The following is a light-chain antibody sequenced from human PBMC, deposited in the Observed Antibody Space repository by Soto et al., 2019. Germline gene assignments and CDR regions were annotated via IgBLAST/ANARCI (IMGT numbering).Light chain of an antibody. J-gene: IGLJ1*01. V-gene: IGLV2-8*01. CDR1: KNDIGVYDF. Sequence: QSALTQPPSAPGSPGQSVTISCTGTKNDIGVYDFVSWYQHHPGKAPRLIIYEVVRRPSGVPDRFSGSKSGNTASLTVSGLQAADEADYFCKSYAGSNTYVFGSGTKVTVL. CDR3: KSYAGSNTYV. CDR2: EVV.